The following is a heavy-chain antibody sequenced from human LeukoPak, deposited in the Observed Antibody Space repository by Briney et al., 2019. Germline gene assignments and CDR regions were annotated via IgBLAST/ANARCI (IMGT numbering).Heavy chain of an antibody. CDR1: GCTFTSYG. Sequence: ASVKVSCKASGCTFTSYGISWVRQAPGQGLEWMGWISAYNGNTNYAQKLQGRVTMTTDTSTSTAYMELRSLRSVDTAVYYCASLDYGDKTALDYWGQGTLVTVSS. J-gene: IGHJ4*02. V-gene: IGHV1-18*01. D-gene: IGHD4-17*01. CDR2: ISAYNGNT. CDR3: ASLDYGDKTALDY.